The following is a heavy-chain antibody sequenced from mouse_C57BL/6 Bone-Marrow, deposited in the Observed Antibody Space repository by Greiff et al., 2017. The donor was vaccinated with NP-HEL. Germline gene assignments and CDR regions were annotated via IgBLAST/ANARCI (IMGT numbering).Heavy chain of an antibody. J-gene: IGHJ4*01. CDR1: GYTFTSYW. Sequence: QVQLQQPGAELVMPGASVKLSCKASGYTFTSYWMHWVKQRPGQGLEWIGEIDPSDSYTNYNQKFKGKSTLTVDKSSSTAYMQLSSLTSEDSAVYYCASRGLLQYAMDYWGQGTSVTVSS. V-gene: IGHV1-69*01. CDR3: ASRGLLQYAMDY. D-gene: IGHD3-1*01. CDR2: IDPSDSYT.